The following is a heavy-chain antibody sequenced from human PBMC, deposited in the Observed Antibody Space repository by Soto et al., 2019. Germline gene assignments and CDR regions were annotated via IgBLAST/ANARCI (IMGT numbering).Heavy chain of an antibody. D-gene: IGHD1-26*01. Sequence: DVQLVESGGGLVQPGGSLRVSCGASGFSISRYWMSWVRRAPGKGLEWVGNIDQDGTENFYAGSVRGRFTISRDNAMNSLYLQMDSLTAEDTAVYFCARARGNGYYGQDTWGMDVWGQGTTVTVSS. CDR1: GFSISRYW. J-gene: IGHJ6*02. CDR3: ARARGNGYYGQDTWGMDV. V-gene: IGHV3-7*05. CDR2: IDQDGTEN.